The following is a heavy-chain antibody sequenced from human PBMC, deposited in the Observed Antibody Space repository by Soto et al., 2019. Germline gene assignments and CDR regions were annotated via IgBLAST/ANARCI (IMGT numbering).Heavy chain of an antibody. Sequence: SETLSLTCTVSVGSISSGGYYWSWIRQHPGKGLEWIGYIYYSGSTYYNPSLKSRVTISVDTSKNQFSLKLSSVTAADTAVYYCARGLIAVAGNAFDIWGQGTMVTVSS. CDR2: IYYSGST. CDR3: ARGLIAVAGNAFDI. CDR1: VGSISSGGYY. D-gene: IGHD6-19*01. J-gene: IGHJ3*02. V-gene: IGHV4-31*03.